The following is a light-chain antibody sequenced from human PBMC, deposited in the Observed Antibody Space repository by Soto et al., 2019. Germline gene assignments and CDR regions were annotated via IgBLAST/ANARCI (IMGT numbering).Light chain of an antibody. Sequence: EIVMTQSPATLSLSPGERAALSCRASQSINSELAWYQQKPGQPPRLLIYGASTRASGVPARFTGSESGSEFTLTISRLQSEDFAVYYCQQGHNKPLTFGQGTRLEI. V-gene: IGKV3-15*01. J-gene: IGKJ2*01. CDR3: QQGHNKPLT. CDR1: QSINSE. CDR2: GAS.